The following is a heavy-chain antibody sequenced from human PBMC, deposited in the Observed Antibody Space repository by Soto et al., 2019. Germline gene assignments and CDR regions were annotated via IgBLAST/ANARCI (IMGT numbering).Heavy chain of an antibody. V-gene: IGHV3-30-3*01. D-gene: IGHD5-18*01. CDR3: ARDTPVDTAWVYYYYYGMDV. CDR1: GFTFSSYA. CDR2: ISYDGSNK. J-gene: IGHJ6*02. Sequence: PGGSLRLSCAASGFTFSSYAMHWVRQAPGKGLEWVAVISYDGSNKYYADSVKGRFTISRDNSKNTLYLQMNSLRAEDTAVYYCARDTPVDTAWVYYYYYGMDVWGQGTTVTV.